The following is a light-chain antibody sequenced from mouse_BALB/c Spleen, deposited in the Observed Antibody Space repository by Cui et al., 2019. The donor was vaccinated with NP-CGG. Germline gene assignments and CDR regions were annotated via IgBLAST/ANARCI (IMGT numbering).Light chain of an antibody. CDR1: TGAVTTSNY. Sequence: QAVVTQDCALTTSPGETVTLTCRSSTGAVTTSNYANWVQEKPDHLFTGLIGGTNNRAPGVPARFSGSLIGDKAALTITGAQTEDGAIYFCALWYSNHWVFGGGTKLTVL. J-gene: IGLJ1*01. V-gene: IGLV1*01. CDR2: GTN. CDR3: ALWYSNHWV.